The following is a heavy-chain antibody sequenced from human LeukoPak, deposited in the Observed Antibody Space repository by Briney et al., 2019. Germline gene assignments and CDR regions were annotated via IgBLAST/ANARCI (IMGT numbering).Heavy chain of an antibody. D-gene: IGHD3-16*01. CDR2: ISWNSGSI. CDR1: GFTFDDYA. CDR3: AKGLGDRSTFDY. J-gene: IGHJ4*02. V-gene: IGHV3-9*01. Sequence: PGGFLRLSCAASGFTFDDYAMHWVRQAPGKGLEWVSGISWNSGSIGYADSVKGRFTISRDNAKNSLYLQMNSLRAEDTALYYCAKGLGDRSTFDYWGQGTLVTVSS.